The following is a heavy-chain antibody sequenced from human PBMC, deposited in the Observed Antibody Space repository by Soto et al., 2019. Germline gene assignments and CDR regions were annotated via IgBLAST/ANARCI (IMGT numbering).Heavy chain of an antibody. D-gene: IGHD2-2*01. Sequence: SETLSLTCTVSGGSISSGDYYWSWIRQPPGKGLEWIGYIYYSGSTYYNPSLKSRVTISVDTSKNQFSLKLSSVTAADTAVYYCARDIVLVPAAGIRSYYYGMDVWGQGTTVTVSS. CDR2: IYYSGST. J-gene: IGHJ6*02. CDR3: ARDIVLVPAAGIRSYYYGMDV. CDR1: GGSISSGDYY. V-gene: IGHV4-30-4*01.